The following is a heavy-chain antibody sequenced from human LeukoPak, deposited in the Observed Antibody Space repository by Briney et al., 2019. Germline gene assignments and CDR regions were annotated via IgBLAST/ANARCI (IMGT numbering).Heavy chain of an antibody. CDR3: ARSMRFGEVFIDY. J-gene: IGHJ4*02. V-gene: IGHV3-53*01. Sequence: PGGSLRLSCAASGFTVSSNYMSWVRQAPGKGLEWVSVIYSGGSTYYADSVKGRFTISRDNPKNTLYLQMNSLRAEDTAVYYCARSMRFGEVFIDYWGQGTLVTVSS. D-gene: IGHD3-10*01. CDR2: IYSGGST. CDR1: GFTVSSNY.